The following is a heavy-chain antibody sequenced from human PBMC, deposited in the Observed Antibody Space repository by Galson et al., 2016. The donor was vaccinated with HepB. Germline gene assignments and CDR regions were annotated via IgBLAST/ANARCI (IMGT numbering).Heavy chain of an antibody. V-gene: IGHV3-7*01. J-gene: IGHJ4*02. D-gene: IGHD6-19*01. Sequence: SLRLSCAVSGFTLSYPWLYWVRQAPGTGLEWVAAIKGDGSENSDVDSVRSRCTLSGGNAESSLFLQMDSLRAEDTAVYYRSRLGGSGSTSDFWGQGTLGTVSS. CDR3: SRLGGSGSTSDF. CDR1: GFTLSYPW. CDR2: IKGDGSEN.